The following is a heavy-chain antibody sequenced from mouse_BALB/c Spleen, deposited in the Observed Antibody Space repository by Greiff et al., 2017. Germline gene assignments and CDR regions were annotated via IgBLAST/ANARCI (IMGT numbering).Heavy chain of an antibody. V-gene: IGHV1-82*01. CDR3: AREGLGLVDY. Sequence: VQRVESGPELVKPGASVKISCKASGYAFSSSWMNWVKQRPGQGLEWIGRIYPGDGDTNYNGKFKGKATLTADKSSSTAYMQLSSLTSVDSAVYFCAREGLGLVDYWGQGTTLTVSS. J-gene: IGHJ2*01. CDR1: GYAFSSSW. CDR2: IYPGDGDT. D-gene: IGHD2-10*02.